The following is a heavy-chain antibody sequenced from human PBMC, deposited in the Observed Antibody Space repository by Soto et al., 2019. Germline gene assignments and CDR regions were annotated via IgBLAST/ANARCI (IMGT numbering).Heavy chain of an antibody. CDR1: GGSFSGYY. J-gene: IGHJ4*02. D-gene: IGHD2-15*01. CDR2: INHSGNT. V-gene: IGHV4-34*01. CDR3: ARAAPRYCSGGSCCSGRDY. Sequence: SETLSLTCAVYGGSFSGYYWSWIRQPPGKGLEWIGEINHSGNTNYNPSLKSRVTISVDTSKNQFSLKLSSVTAADTAVHYCARAAPRYCSGGSCCSGRDYWGQGTLVTVSS.